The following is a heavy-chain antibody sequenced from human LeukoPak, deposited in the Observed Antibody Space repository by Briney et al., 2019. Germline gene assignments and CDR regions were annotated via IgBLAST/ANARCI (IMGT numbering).Heavy chain of an antibody. CDR2: ISSNGGST. V-gene: IGHV3-64D*09. J-gene: IGHJ3*02. Sequence: GGSLRLSCSASGFTFSSYAMHWVRQAPGKGLEYVSAISSNGGSTYYADSVKGRFTISRDNSKNTLYLQMSSLRAEDTAVYYCVNTSTSVTTGFIAFDSWGQGTMVTVSS. D-gene: IGHD4-17*01. CDR3: VNTSTSVTTGFIAFDS. CDR1: GFTFSSYA.